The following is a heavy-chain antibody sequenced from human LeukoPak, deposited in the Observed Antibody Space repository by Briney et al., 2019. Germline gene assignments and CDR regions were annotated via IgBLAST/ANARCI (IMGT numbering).Heavy chain of an antibody. CDR3: VRSRSWAHADS. Sequence: SETLSLTCTVLGYSTSGGYYWGWIRQSPGKGLEWIGSIHQTGSTYYNPSLQSRVTISLDTSKSRSSLRLPSVTAADTAVYFCVRSRSWAHADSWGQGTLVTVSS. CDR1: GYSTSGGYY. J-gene: IGHJ4*02. V-gene: IGHV4-38-2*02. D-gene: IGHD6-6*01. CDR2: IHQTGST.